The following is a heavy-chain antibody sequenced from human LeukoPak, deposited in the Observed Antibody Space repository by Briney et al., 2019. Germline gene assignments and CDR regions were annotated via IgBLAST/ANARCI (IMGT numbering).Heavy chain of an antibody. CDR2: IKQDGSEK. V-gene: IGHV3-7*03. CDR1: GFTFSSYW. D-gene: IGHD1-1*01. Sequence: GGSLRLSCAASGFTFSSYWMSWVRQAPGKGLEWVANIKQDGSEKYYVDSVKGRFTIPRDNAKNSLYLQMNSLRAEDTALYYCAKQLGGHDAFDIWGQGTMVTVSS. J-gene: IGHJ3*02. CDR3: AKQLGGHDAFDI.